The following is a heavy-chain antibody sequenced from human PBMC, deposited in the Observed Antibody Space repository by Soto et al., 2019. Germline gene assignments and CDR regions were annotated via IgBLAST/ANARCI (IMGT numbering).Heavy chain of an antibody. D-gene: IGHD6-13*01. CDR2: IIPIFGTA. Sequence: QVQLVQSGAEVKKPGSSVKVSCKASGGTFSSYAISWVRQAPGQGLEWMGGIIPIFGTANYAQKFQGRVTITADESTSTAYMELSSLRSEDTAVYYCARDEGRSSSWFGDYDGMDVWGQGTTVTVSS. CDR1: GGTFSSYA. V-gene: IGHV1-69*01. J-gene: IGHJ6*02. CDR3: ARDEGRSSSWFGDYDGMDV.